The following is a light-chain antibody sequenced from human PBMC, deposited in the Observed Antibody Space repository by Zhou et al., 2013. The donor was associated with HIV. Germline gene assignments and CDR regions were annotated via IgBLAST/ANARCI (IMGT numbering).Light chain of an antibody. CDR3: QQYGSSPGS. V-gene: IGKV3-20*01. J-gene: IGKJ2*04. CDR2: GAS. Sequence: DIVMTQSPATLSVSPGERVTLSCRASQSVSRNLAWYQQKPGQAPRLLIYGASSRATGIPDRFSGSGSGTDFTLTISRLEPEDFAVYYCQQYGSSPGSFGQGTKLEIK. CDR1: QSVSRN.